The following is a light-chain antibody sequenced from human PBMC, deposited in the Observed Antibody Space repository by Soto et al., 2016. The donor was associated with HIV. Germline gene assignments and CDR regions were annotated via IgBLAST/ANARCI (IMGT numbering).Light chain of an antibody. J-gene: IGKJ4*01. CDR2: GVF. CDR1: QSLLHSDGKTY. Sequence: DIVMTQTPVSLSVTPGQPASISCKSSQSLLHSDGKTYLYWYLQKPGQSPQLLIYGVFKRFSGVPDRFSGSGSGTDFTLKISRAEAEDVGIYYCMQSVQTPLTFGGGTKVEIK. V-gene: IGKV2D-29*02. CDR3: MQSVQTPLT.